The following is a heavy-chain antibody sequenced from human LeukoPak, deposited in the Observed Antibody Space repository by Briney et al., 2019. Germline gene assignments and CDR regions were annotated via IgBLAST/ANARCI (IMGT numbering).Heavy chain of an antibody. D-gene: IGHD3-10*01. V-gene: IGHV4-39*01. CDR3: VRGGMDV. J-gene: IGHJ6*02. CDR1: GGSISSSSYY. Sequence: SETLSLTCTVSGGSISSSSYYWGWIRQPPGKGLEWIGSIYYSGSTYYNPSLKSRVTISVDTSKNQFSLKLSSVTAADTAVYYCVRGGMDVWGQGTTVTVSS. CDR2: IYYSGST.